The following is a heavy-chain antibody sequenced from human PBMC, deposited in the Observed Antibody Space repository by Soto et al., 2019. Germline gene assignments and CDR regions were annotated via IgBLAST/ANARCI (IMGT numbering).Heavy chain of an antibody. CDR3: ARGTYFDY. CDR1: GYTLNTYG. Sequence: QVQLVQSGAEVKKPGASVKVSCKASGYTLNTYGITWVRQAPGQGLEWMGWISANNDLTNYPQKLQGRVTMTTDTATSTAYMELRSLTTDDTAVYDCARGTYFDYWGQGSLVTVSS. V-gene: IGHV1-18*01. J-gene: IGHJ4*02. CDR2: ISANNDLT.